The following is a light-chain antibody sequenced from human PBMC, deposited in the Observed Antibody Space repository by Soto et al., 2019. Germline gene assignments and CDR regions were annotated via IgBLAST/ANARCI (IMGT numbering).Light chain of an antibody. CDR2: GAS. CDR3: QQYGSSPS. CDR1: QSVSSSY. Sequence: DIVLTQSPGTLSLSPGERATLSCRASQSVSSSYLAWYQQKPGQAPRLLIYGASSRATGIPDRFSGSGSGTDFTLTISRLEPEDFAAYYCQQYGSSPSFGQGTRLEIK. J-gene: IGKJ5*01. V-gene: IGKV3-20*01.